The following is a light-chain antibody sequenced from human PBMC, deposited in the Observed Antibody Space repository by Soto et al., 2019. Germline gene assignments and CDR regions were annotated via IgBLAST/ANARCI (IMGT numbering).Light chain of an antibody. CDR3: SSYTSSGTLGYV. Sequence: QSVLTQPASVSGSPGQSITISCTGTNSDVGGYNYVSWYQQHPGKVPKFMIYQVSNRPSGVSYRFSGSKSGNAASLTISGLQPEDEADYYCSSYTSSGTLGYVFGGGTKLTVL. V-gene: IGLV2-14*01. CDR2: QVS. CDR1: NSDVGGYNY. J-gene: IGLJ1*01.